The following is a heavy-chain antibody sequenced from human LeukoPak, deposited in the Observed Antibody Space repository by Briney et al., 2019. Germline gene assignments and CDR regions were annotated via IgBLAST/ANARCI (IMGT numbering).Heavy chain of an antibody. CDR2: INWNGGST. V-gene: IGHV3-20*04. Sequence: PGGSLRLSCAASGFTFDDYGTSWVRQAPGKGLEWVSGINWNGGSTGYADSVKGRFTISRDNAKNSLYLQMNSLRAEDTALYYCARGAYYYDSSGYTYYFDYWGQGTLVTVSS. J-gene: IGHJ4*02. CDR1: GFTFDDYG. D-gene: IGHD3-22*01. CDR3: ARGAYYYDSSGYTYYFDY.